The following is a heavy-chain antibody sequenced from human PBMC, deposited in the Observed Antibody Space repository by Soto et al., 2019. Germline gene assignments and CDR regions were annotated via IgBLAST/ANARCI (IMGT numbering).Heavy chain of an antibody. CDR3: ARDRRHSSSWPSYDAFDI. CDR1: GGTFSSYA. Sequence: ASVKVSCKASGGTFSSYAINWVRQAPGQGLEWMGGIIPIFGTANYAQKFQGRVTITADESTSTAYMELSSLRSEDTAVYYCARDRRHSSSWPSYDAFDIWGQGTMVTVSS. V-gene: IGHV1-69*13. D-gene: IGHD6-13*01. CDR2: IIPIFGTA. J-gene: IGHJ3*02.